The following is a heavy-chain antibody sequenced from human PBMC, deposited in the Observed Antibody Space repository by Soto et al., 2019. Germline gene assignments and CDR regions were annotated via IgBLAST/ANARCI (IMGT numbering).Heavy chain of an antibody. V-gene: IGHV4-59*01. CDR3: AKYRRTEEEGFTLES. J-gene: IGHJ4*02. CDR2: IHYTGST. CDR1: GDSIKHYY. D-gene: IGHD2-2*01. Sequence: SETLSLTCTVPGDSIKHYYWSWIRQPPGKRLEWIGYIHYTGSTTYNHSLESRVTMSVDTSKNQFSLKLSSVNAADTAVYYCAKYRRTEEEGFTLESWGRGTLVTVSS.